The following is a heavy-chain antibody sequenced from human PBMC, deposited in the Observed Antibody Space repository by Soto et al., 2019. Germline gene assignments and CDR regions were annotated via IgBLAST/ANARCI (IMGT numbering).Heavy chain of an antibody. J-gene: IGHJ4*02. Sequence: ASVKVSCKASGYTFSNYAFSWVRQAPGQGLEWLGWISAYNGNTDYAPKLQGRITLTTETSTSTAYMELRTLTSDDTAIYYCARDRGPLDYWAQGTLVTVSS. CDR2: ISAYNGNT. CDR3: ARDRGPLDY. CDR1: GYTFSNYA. V-gene: IGHV1-18*01.